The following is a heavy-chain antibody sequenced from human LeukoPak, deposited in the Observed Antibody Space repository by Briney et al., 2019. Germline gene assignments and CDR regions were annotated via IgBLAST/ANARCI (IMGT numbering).Heavy chain of an antibody. CDR3: ARHGTGPFSAFDI. CDR1: GGSISSSSYY. D-gene: IGHD6-13*01. Sequence: SETLSLTCTVSGGSISSSSYYWGWIRQPPGKGLEWIGEINHSGSTNYNPSLKSRVTISVDTSKNQFSLKLSSVTAADTAVYYRARHGTGPFSAFDIWGQGTMVTVSS. J-gene: IGHJ3*02. CDR2: INHSGST. V-gene: IGHV4-39*01.